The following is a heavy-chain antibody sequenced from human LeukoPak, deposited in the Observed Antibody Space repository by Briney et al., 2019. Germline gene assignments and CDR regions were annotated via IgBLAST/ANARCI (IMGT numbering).Heavy chain of an antibody. V-gene: IGHV4-59*01. D-gene: IGHD3-10*01. CDR2: IYYSGST. Sequence: SETLSLTRTVSGGSISSYYWSWIRQPPGKGLEWIGYIYYSGSTNYDPSLKSRVTISVDTSKNQFSLKLSSVTAADTAVYYCARERFGVFDYWGQGTLVTVSS. J-gene: IGHJ4*02. CDR3: ARERFGVFDY. CDR1: GGSISSYY.